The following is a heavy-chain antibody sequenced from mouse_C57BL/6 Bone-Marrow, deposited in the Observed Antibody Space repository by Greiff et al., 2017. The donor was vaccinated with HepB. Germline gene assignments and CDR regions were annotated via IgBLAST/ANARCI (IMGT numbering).Heavy chain of an antibody. CDR2: IDPENGDT. Sequence: EVQVVESGAELVRPGASVKLSCTASGFNIKDDYMHWVKQRPEQGLEWIGWIDPENGDTEYASKFQGKATITADTSSNTAYLQLSSLTSEDTAVYYCTTPFITTVGADYWGQGTTLTVSS. CDR3: TTPFITTVGADY. J-gene: IGHJ2*01. V-gene: IGHV14-4*01. CDR1: GFNIKDDY. D-gene: IGHD1-1*01.